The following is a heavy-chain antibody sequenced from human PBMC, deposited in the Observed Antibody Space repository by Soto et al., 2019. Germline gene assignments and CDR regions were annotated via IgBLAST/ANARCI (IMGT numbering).Heavy chain of an antibody. CDR2: INPSGGST. J-gene: IGHJ6*03. CDR1: GYTFTSYY. CDR3: ARGILWFGENTRVYYMDV. D-gene: IGHD3-10*01. Sequence: ASVKVSCKASGYTFTSYYMHWVRQAPGQGLEWMGIINPSGGSTSYAQKFQGRVTMTRDTSTSTVYMELSSLRSEDTAVYYCARGILWFGENTRVYYMDVWGKGTTVTVSS. V-gene: IGHV1-46*03.